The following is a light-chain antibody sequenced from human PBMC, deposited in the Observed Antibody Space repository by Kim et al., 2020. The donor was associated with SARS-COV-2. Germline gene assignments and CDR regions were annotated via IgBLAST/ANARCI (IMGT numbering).Light chain of an antibody. CDR1: QSVSNN. CDR2: GAS. V-gene: IGKV3-15*01. Sequence: EIVMTQSPATLSVSPGERATLSCRASQSVSNNLAWYQQKPGQAPRLLISGASTRATGIPARFSGSGSGTEFTLTISSLQSEDFAVYYCQQNNNWRGSFGGGTKVDIK. CDR3: QQNNNWRGS. J-gene: IGKJ4*01.